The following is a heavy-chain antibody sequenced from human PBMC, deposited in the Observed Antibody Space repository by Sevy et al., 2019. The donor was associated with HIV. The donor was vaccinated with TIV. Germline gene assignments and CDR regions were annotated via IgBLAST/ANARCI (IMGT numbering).Heavy chain of an antibody. CDR2: ISSSGSYI. D-gene: IGHD6-19*01. Sequence: GGSLRLSCAASGFTFSASTINWVRQAPGKGLEWISSISSSGSYIHYADSVKGRFTISRDKAKSSLYLQLNGLRAEDTAVYYCARGASVAGRGGFDFWGQGTLVTVSS. CDR1: GFTFSAST. CDR3: ARGASVAGRGGFDF. V-gene: IGHV3-21*01. J-gene: IGHJ4*02.